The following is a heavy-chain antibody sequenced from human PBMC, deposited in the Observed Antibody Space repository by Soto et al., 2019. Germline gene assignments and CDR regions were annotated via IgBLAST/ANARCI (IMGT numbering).Heavy chain of an antibody. D-gene: IGHD1-1*01. J-gene: IGHJ4*02. CDR1: GYAFTPYG. Sequence: QVHLVQSGAEVKNPGASVKVSCQGFGYAFTPYGIPWVRQAPGQGLEWMGWISAHNGNTNYAQKLQGRVTVTRDTSTSTAYMELRSLRYDDTAVYYCARGRYGDYWGQGALVTVSS. V-gene: IGHV1-18*01. CDR2: ISAHNGNT. CDR3: ARGRYGDY.